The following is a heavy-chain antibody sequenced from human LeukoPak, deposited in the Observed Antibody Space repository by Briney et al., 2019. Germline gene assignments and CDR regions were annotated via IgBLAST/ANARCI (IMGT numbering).Heavy chain of an antibody. Sequence: SQTLSLTCTVSGGSISSGDYYWSWIRQPPGKGLGWIGYIYYSGSTYYNPSLKSRVTISVDTSKNQFSLKLSSVTAADTAVYYCARDRGYYGSGSLSSNWFDPWGQGTLVTVSS. CDR1: GGSISSGDYY. D-gene: IGHD3-10*01. CDR2: IYYSGST. J-gene: IGHJ5*02. CDR3: ARDRGYYGSGSLSSNWFDP. V-gene: IGHV4-30-4*01.